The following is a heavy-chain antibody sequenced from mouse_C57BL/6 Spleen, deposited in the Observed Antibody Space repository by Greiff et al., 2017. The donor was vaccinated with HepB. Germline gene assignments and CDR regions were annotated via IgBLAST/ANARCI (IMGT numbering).Heavy chain of an antibody. V-gene: IGHV1-5*01. J-gene: IGHJ2*01. D-gene: IGHD2-4*01. CDR1: GYTFTSYW. CDR2: IYPGNSDT. Sequence: EVQLQQSGTVLARPGASVKMSCKTSGYTFTSYWMHWVKQRPGQGLEWIGAIYPGNSDTSYNQKFKGKAKLTAVTSASTAYMELSSLTNEDSAVYYCTKDYDYPFYYFDYWGQGTTLTVSS. CDR3: TKDYDYPFYYFDY.